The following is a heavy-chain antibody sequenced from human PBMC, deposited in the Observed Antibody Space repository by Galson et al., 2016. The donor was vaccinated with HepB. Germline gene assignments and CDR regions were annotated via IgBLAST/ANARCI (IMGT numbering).Heavy chain of an antibody. D-gene: IGHD1-20*01. V-gene: IGHV3-23*01. J-gene: IGHJ4*02. CDR3: VAYNWHAIDY. CDR1: GFRFTKFA. CDR2: ISASGVP. Sequence: SLRLSCAASGFRFTKFAMTWVRQAPGKGLEWVSGISASGVPYYADSVKGRFTISRDNAKNTLSLQMNSLRAEDTAVYYCVAYNWHAIDYWGQGTLVTVSS.